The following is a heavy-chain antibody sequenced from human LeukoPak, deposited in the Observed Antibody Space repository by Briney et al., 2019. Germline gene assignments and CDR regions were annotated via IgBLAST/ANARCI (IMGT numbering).Heavy chain of an antibody. CDR2: ISGSGSYT. CDR1: GFTFCSHA. V-gene: IGHV3-23*01. J-gene: IGHJ4*02. Sequence: GGSLRLSCAASGFTFCSHAMSWVRQAPGKGLEWVSAISGSGSYTYYADSVKDRFTISRANSKNTLYLQMNSLRAEDTAVYYCAKAPYDSSGYYYVVDYWGQGTLVTVSS. CDR3: AKAPYDSSGYYYVVDY. D-gene: IGHD3-22*01.